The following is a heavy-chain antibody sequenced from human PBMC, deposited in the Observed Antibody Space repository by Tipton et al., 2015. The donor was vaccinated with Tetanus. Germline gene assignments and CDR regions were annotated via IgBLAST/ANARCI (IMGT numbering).Heavy chain of an antibody. J-gene: IGHJ6*02. Sequence: LRLSCTVSGGSLNTFYWNWIRQPAGKGLEWIGRVYSSGSTNYNPSLKSRVTMSIDTAKNQISLELTSMTAADTAIYYCARDFRERTGTYFSYYYTRDVWGQGTTVTVSS. CDR1: GGSLNTFY. CDR3: ARDFRERTGTYFSYYYTRDV. V-gene: IGHV4-4*07. CDR2: VYSSGST. D-gene: IGHD1-26*01.